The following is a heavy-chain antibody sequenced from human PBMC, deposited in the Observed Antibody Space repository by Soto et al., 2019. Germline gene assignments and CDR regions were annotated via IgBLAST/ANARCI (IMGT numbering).Heavy chain of an antibody. CDR2: IKQDGSEK. D-gene: IGHD6-6*01. CDR1: GFTFSSYW. V-gene: IGHV3-7*03. Sequence: EVQLVESGGGLVQPGGSLRLSCAASGFTFSSYWMSWVRQAPGKGREWVANIKQDGSEKYYVDSVKGRFTISRDNAKNSLYLQMNSLRAEDTAVYYCARERRSSFTYYYGMDVWGQGTTVTVSS. CDR3: ARERRSSFTYYYGMDV. J-gene: IGHJ6*02.